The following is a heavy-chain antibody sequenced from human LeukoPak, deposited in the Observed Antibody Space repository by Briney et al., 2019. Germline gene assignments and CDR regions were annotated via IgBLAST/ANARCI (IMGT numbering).Heavy chain of an antibody. V-gene: IGHV4-34*01. Sequence: PSETLSLTCAVYGGSLSGYSWSWIRQPPGKGLEWIGEINHSRSTNYNPSLKSRVTISADTSKNQFSLKLSAVTAADTAFYYCARVPGRPADVFDHWGQGTLVTVSS. CDR3: ARVPGRPADVFDH. CDR1: GGSLSGYS. CDR2: INHSRST. J-gene: IGHJ4*02. D-gene: IGHD2-2*01.